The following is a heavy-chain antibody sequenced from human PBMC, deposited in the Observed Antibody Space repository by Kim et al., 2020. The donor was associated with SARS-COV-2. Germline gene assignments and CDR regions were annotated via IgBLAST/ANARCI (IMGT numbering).Heavy chain of an antibody. D-gene: IGHD4-17*01. V-gene: IGHV3-21*01. J-gene: IGHJ4*02. Sequence: YADSVKGRFTISRDNSQNSLYLQMNSLRAEDTAVYYCARDWGDGDYVRDYWGQGTLVTVSS. CDR3: ARDWGDGDYVRDY.